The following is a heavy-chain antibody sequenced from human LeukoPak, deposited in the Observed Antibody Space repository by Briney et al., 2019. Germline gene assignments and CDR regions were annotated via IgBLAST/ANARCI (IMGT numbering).Heavy chain of an antibody. CDR3: ARDRSVGATTTIDH. CDR1: GYTLTELS. J-gene: IGHJ4*02. Sequence: ASVKVSCKVSGYTLTELSMHWVRQAPGQGLEWMGIINPSGGSPSYAQKFQGRVTMTRYTSTSTVYMELSSLRSEDTAVYYCARDRSVGATTTIDHWGQGTLVTVSS. CDR2: INPSGGSP. D-gene: IGHD1-26*01. V-gene: IGHV1-46*01.